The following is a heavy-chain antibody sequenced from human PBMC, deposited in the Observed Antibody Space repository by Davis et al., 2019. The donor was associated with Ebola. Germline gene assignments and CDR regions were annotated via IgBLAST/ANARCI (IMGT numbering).Heavy chain of an antibody. CDR1: GITIFAYA. CDR3: VRGYYYDSSGNPFDY. J-gene: IGHJ4*02. Sequence: GGSLRLSCEPSGITIFAYAMLWVRQAPGKGLEWVTAISYDGSNKYYADAVKGRFTISRDNVKNVLHLQMNSLRAEDTAVYYCVRGYYYDSSGNPFDYWGQGTLVTVSS. D-gene: IGHD3-22*01. V-gene: IGHV3-30*04. CDR2: ISYDGSNK.